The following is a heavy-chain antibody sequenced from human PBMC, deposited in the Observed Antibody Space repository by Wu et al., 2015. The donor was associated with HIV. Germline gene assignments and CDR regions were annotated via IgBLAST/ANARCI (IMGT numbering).Heavy chain of an antibody. Sequence: QVQLVQSGAEVKKPGSSVKVSCKASGGIFRSYAISWVRQAPGQGLEWMGRIIPIFGTANYAQKLQGRVTMTTDTSTSTAYMELRSLRSDDTAVYYCARDSIAAAIDYWGQGTLGHRLL. V-gene: IGHV1-69*05. J-gene: IGHJ4*02. D-gene: IGHD6-13*01. CDR3: ARDSIAAAIDY. CDR2: IIPIFGTA. CDR1: GGIFRSYA.